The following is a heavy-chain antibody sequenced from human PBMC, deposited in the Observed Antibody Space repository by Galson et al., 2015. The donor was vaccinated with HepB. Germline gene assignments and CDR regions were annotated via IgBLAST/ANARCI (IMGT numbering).Heavy chain of an antibody. CDR2: VSGSGSSI. CDR1: GFTFSNYA. CDR3: AKNYYDASGYYWVRDRPSAFDI. Sequence: SLRLSCAASGFTFSNYAMNWVRQAPGRGLEWVSGVSGSGSSIYYADAVQGRFTISRDNYNNTLYLQMNSLRAEDTALYYCAKNYYDASGYYWVRDRPSAFDIWGQGTMVTVSS. D-gene: IGHD3-22*01. V-gene: IGHV3-23*01. J-gene: IGHJ3*02.